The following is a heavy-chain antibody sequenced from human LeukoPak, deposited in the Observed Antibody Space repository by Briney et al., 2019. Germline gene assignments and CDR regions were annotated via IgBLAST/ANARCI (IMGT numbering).Heavy chain of an antibody. CDR3: ARSNDYYYYGVDV. CDR1: GFTFSSYA. Sequence: AGGSLRLSCAASGFTFSSYAMSWVRQAPGKGLEWVAVISYDGSNKYYADSVKGRFTISRDNSKNTLYLQMNSLRAEDTAVYYCARSNDYYYYGVDVWGQGTTVTVSS. J-gene: IGHJ6*02. V-gene: IGHV3-30-3*01. CDR2: ISYDGSNK. D-gene: IGHD3-16*01.